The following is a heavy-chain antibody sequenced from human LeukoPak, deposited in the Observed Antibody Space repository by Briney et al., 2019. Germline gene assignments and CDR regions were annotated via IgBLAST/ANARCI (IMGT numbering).Heavy chain of an antibody. D-gene: IGHD5-24*01. V-gene: IGHV5-51*01. CDR3: ARHSGPGGGYNSGDFDY. CDR2: IYPGDSDT. Sequence: GESLKISCKGSGHSFPNHWIGWVRQMSGKGLEWMGIIYPGDSDTRYSPSFQGQVTISADKSISTAYLQWSSLKASDTAMYYCARHSGPGGGYNSGDFDYWGQGTLVTVSS. CDR1: GHSFPNHW. J-gene: IGHJ4*02.